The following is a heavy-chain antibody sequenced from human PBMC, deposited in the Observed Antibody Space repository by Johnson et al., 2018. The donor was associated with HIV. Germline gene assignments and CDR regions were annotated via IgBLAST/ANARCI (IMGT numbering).Heavy chain of an antibody. J-gene: IGHJ3*02. D-gene: IGHD3-22*01. CDR1: GFTVSSNY. CDR3: AKDNYYYDSSGYYPDAFDI. CDR2: IYSGGST. V-gene: IGHV3-53*01. Sequence: VQLVESGGGLIQPGGSLRLSCAAYGFTVSSNYMSWVRQAPGKGLEWVSVIYSGGSTYNADSVKGRFTISRDNSKNTLYLQMTSLRAEDTAVYYCAKDNYYYDSSGYYPDAFDIWGQGTMVTVSS.